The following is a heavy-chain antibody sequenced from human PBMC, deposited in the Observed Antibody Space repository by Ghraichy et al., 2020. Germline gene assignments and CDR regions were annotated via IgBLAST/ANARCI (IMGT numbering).Heavy chain of an antibody. CDR2: VFNSGTS. D-gene: IGHD3-22*01. CDR1: GGSISSGGHY. CDR3: ARDGGYFLGFDS. Sequence: SETLSLTCTVSGGSISSGGHYWSRIRQHPGKGLEWIGFVFNSGTSYYNPSLKNRISISADTSKNQFYLTMTSMTAADTAVYYCARDGGYFLGFDSWGQGTLVTVSS. J-gene: IGHJ4*02. V-gene: IGHV4-31*03.